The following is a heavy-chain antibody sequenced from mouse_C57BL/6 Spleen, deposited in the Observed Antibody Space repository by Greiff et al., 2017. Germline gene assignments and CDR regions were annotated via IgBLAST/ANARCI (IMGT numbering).Heavy chain of an antibody. Sequence: EVKLMESGGGLVKPGGSLKLSCAASGFTFSSYAMSWVRQTPEKRLEWVATISDGGSYTYYPDNVKGRFTISRDNAKNNLYLQMSHLKSDDTAMYYCARDDGPGDYWGQGTTLTVSS. CDR1: GFTFSSYA. D-gene: IGHD2-3*01. CDR2: ISDGGSYT. J-gene: IGHJ2*01. V-gene: IGHV5-4*01. CDR3: ARDDGPGDY.